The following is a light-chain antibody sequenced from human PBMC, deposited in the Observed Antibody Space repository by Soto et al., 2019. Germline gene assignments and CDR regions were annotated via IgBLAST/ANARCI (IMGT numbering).Light chain of an antibody. CDR1: SSNIGSNY. V-gene: IGLV1-47*01. CDR2: KNN. CDR3: AAWDDSLTTCV. Sequence: QSVLTQPPSASGTPGQRVTISCSGSSSNIGSNYVYWYQQLPGTAPKLLIYKNNQRPSGVPDRFSGSKSGTSASLAISGLRSEDEADYYCAAWDDSLTTCVFGTGTKLPVL. J-gene: IGLJ1*01.